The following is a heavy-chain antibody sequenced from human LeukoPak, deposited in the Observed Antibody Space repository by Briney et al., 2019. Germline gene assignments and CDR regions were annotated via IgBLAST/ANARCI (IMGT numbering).Heavy chain of an antibody. J-gene: IGHJ4*02. Sequence: PGRSLRLSCAASGFTFSSYAMHWVRQAPGKGLEWVAVISYDGSNKYYADSVKGRFTISRDNSKNTLYLQMNSLRAEDTAVYYCARDAVGYSYGRGYFDYWGQGTLVTVSS. D-gene: IGHD5-18*01. CDR1: GFTFSSYA. V-gene: IGHV3-30-3*01. CDR3: ARDAVGYSYGRGYFDY. CDR2: ISYDGSNK.